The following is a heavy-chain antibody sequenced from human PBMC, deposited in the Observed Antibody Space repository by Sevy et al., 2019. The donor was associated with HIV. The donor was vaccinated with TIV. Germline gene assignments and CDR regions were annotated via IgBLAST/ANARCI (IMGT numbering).Heavy chain of an antibody. J-gene: IGHJ6*02. CDR2: IYYSGST. D-gene: IGHD1-26*01. CDR1: GGSVSSGSYY. CDR3: ARGHRGQGAHPRDV. Sequence: SETLSLTCTVSGGSVSSGSYYWSWIRQPPGKGLEWIGYIYYSGSTNYNPSLKSRVTISVDTSKNQFSLKLSSVSAADTAVYYCARGHRGQGAHPRDVWGQGTTVTVSS. V-gene: IGHV4-61*01.